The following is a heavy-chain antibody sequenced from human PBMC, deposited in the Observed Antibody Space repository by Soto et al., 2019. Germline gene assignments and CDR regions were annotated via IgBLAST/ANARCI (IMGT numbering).Heavy chain of an antibody. CDR3: ARDGDVNTGFGKDY. V-gene: IGHV3-33*01. CDR2: IWHDGGNK. J-gene: IGHJ4*02. Sequence: ESGGGVVQPGRSLRLSCAASGFTFSSYGMHWVRQAPGKGLEWVAFIWHDGGNKFYAESVKGRFTMSRDNSKSTLYLQMTSLSAEDTAMYYCARDGDVNTGFGKDYWGQGTLVTVSS. D-gene: IGHD3-16*01. CDR1: GFTFSSYG.